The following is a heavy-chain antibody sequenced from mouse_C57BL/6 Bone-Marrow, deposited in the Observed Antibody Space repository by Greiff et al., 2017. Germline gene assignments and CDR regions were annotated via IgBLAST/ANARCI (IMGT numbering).Heavy chain of an antibody. D-gene: IGHD2-12*01. CDR1: GYTFTSYG. Sequence: QVQLQQSGPELARPGASVKLSCKASGYTFTSYGISWVKQSTGQGLEWIGDSYPRSGNTYYNEKFKGKATLTVDKSSITAYMELRSLTSDYSAVYFCARVGEYDEDYWGQGTTLTVSS. CDR3: ARVGEYDEDY. V-gene: IGHV1-81*01. CDR2: SYPRSGNT. J-gene: IGHJ2*01.